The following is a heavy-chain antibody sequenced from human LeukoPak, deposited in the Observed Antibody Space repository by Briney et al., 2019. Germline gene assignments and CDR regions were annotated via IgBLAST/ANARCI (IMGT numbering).Heavy chain of an antibody. V-gene: IGHV3-30*02. CDR3: AKDQYYYDSSGFPDY. J-gene: IGHJ4*02. Sequence: GGSLRLSCAASGFIFSNYAMQWVRQAPGMGLEWVAFIRYDGGNTYYADSVKGRFTISRDNAKNTLYLQMNSLRAEDTAVYYCAKDQYYYDSSGFPDYWGQGTLVTVSS. CDR1: GFIFSNYA. CDR2: IRYDGGNT. D-gene: IGHD3-22*01.